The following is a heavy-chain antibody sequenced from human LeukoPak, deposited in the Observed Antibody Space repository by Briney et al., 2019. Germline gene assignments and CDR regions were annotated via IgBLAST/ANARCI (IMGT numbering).Heavy chain of an antibody. V-gene: IGHV1-2*02. CDR3: ARGDFWSGYWGP. CDR1: GYTLTGYY. J-gene: IGHJ5*02. Sequence: ASVKVSCKASGYTLTGYYMHWVRQAPGQGLEWMGWINPNSGGTNYAQKFQGRVTMTRDTSISTAYMELSRLRSDDTAVYYCARGDFWSGYWGPWGQGTLVTVSS. D-gene: IGHD3-3*01. CDR2: INPNSGGT.